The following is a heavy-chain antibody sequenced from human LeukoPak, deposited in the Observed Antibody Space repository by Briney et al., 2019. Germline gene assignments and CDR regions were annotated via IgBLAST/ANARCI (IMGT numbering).Heavy chain of an antibody. J-gene: IGHJ5*02. V-gene: IGHV4-39*07. CDR3: TRDLSSIAARVWFDP. Sequence: SETLSPTCTVSGGSISSSSYYWGWIRQPPGKGLEWIGSIYYSGSTYYNPSLKSRVTISVDTSKNQFSLKLSSVTAADTAVYYCTRDLSSIAARVWFDPWGQGTLVTVSS. D-gene: IGHD6-6*01. CDR2: IYYSGST. CDR1: GGSISSSSYY.